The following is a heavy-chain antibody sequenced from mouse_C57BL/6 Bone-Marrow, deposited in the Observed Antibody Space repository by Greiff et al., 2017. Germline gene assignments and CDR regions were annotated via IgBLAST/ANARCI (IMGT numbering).Heavy chain of an antibody. CDR1: GYAFTNYL. Sequence: VKLQESGAELVRPGTSVKVSCKASGYAFTNYLIEWVKQRPGQGLEWIGVINPGSGGTNYNEKFKGKATLTADKSSSTAYMQLSSLTSEDSAVYFCARRGAYWGQGTLVTVSA. CDR2: INPGSGGT. CDR3: ARRGAY. V-gene: IGHV1-54*01. J-gene: IGHJ3*01.